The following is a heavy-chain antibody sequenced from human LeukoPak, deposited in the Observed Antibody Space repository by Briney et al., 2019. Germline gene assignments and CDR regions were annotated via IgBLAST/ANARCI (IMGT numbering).Heavy chain of an antibody. CDR3: ARVRGDFDTD. CDR2: RYYSGXX. J-gene: IGHJ1*01. V-gene: IGHV4-59*01. Sequence: PSETLSLTCSVSGGSISSYYWXXXXQXPXKXLEWIGYRYYSGXXXYXXPLKSRVTXXXDTSKSQFSLKLISVTAADTAIYYCARVRGDFDTDWGQGTLVTVSS. CDR1: GGSISSYY. D-gene: IGHD3-9*01.